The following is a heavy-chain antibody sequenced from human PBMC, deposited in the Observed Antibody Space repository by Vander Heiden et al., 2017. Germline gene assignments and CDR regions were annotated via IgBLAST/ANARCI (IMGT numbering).Heavy chain of an antibody. Sequence: EVQLVESGGGLVQSGGSLRLYCAASGFTFSSFWMSWVRQAPGKGLEWVANIKQDGSEKYYVDSVKGRFTISRDNAKNSLYLQMNSLRAEDTAVYYCARERYYGSGSYRGMDVWGQGTTVTVSS. D-gene: IGHD3-10*01. V-gene: IGHV3-7*01. CDR1: GFTFSSFW. CDR3: ARERYYGSGSYRGMDV. CDR2: IKQDGSEK. J-gene: IGHJ6*02.